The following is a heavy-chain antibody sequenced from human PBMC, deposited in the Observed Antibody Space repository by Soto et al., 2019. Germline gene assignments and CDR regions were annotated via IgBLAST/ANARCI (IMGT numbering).Heavy chain of an antibody. Sequence: QVQLVQSGGEVKKPGASVKVSCKASGYTFTNYGISWVRQAPGQGLEWMGWINVYNGNTKYAQKVQGRVIMTTDTSTSRAYMELRSLRSDDTAVYYCARGVGSGSYYNQYNWFDPWGQGTLVTLSS. CDR2: INVYNGNT. CDR3: ARGVGSGSYYNQYNWFDP. D-gene: IGHD3-10*01. J-gene: IGHJ5*02. CDR1: GYTFTNYG. V-gene: IGHV1-18*01.